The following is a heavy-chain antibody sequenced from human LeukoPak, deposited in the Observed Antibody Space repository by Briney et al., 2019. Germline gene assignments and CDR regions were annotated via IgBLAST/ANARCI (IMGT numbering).Heavy chain of an antibody. Sequence: SETLSLTCTVSGGSISNYYWTWLRQPPGKGLEWIGYISYSGSTKDNPSLKSRVTTSVDTSKNQFSLKVSSVTAADTAVYYCARDILMVGATHYFDYWGQGTLVTVSS. CDR3: ARDILMVGATHYFDY. V-gene: IGHV4-59*01. CDR1: GGSISNYY. J-gene: IGHJ4*02. D-gene: IGHD1-26*01. CDR2: ISYSGST.